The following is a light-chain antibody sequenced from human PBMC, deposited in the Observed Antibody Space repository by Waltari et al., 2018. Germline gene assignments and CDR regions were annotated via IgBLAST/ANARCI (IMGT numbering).Light chain of an antibody. CDR3: QRYDSVPRT. CDR2: GAF. CDR1: QGIDNF. J-gene: IGKJ1*01. Sequence: QMTQSPSSLSASVGDRVTITCRASQGIDNFLAWSQQKPGKAPRLLIYGAFTLQSGAPSRFNGSMSGTDFTLTISDLQPDDVATYYCQRYDSVPRTFGQGTKVEI. V-gene: IGKV1-27*01.